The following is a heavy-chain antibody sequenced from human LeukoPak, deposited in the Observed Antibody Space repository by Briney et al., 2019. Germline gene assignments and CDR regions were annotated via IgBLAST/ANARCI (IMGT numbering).Heavy chain of an antibody. CDR2: MNPNSGNT. CDR1: GYTFTSYG. CDR3: AAKGIAAAAIDY. V-gene: IGHV1-8*01. Sequence: ASVKVSCKASGYTFTSYGINWVRQVTGQGFEWMGWMNPNSGNTGYSQNFQGRVTMTRNTSISTAYMELNSLRSEDTAVYYCAAKGIAAAAIDYWGQGTLVTVSS. D-gene: IGHD6-13*01. J-gene: IGHJ4*02.